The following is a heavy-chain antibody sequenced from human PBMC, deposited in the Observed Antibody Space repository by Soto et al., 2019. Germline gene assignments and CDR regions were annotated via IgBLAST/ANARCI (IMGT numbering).Heavy chain of an antibody. D-gene: IGHD4-17*01. J-gene: IGHJ5*02. Sequence: QVQLVQSGAEVRKPGASVKVSCKASGYTFTNYAMHWVRQAPGQRLEWMGWIIAGNGNTKYSQSFQGRVTITGDTSASTSYVELSSLRSEDTAVYYCARYRADYFPSFDPSGQGTLVTVSS. CDR1: GYTFTNYA. CDR2: IIAGNGNT. CDR3: ARYRADYFPSFDP. V-gene: IGHV1-3*01.